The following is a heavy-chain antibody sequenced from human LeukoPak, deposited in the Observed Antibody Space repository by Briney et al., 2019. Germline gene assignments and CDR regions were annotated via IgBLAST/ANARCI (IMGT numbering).Heavy chain of an antibody. CDR3: ARGSYDSSDFEYFHH. CDR1: GSSLSEFS. CDR2: INPNSGGT. J-gene: IGHJ1*01. Sequence: ASVKVSCKVSGSSLSEFSMHWVRQAPGQGLEWMGWINPNSGGTNYAQKFQGRVTMTRDTSIGTAYMELNRLRSDDTAVYYCARGSYDSSDFEYFHHWGQGTLVTVSS. V-gene: IGHV1-2*02. D-gene: IGHD3-22*01.